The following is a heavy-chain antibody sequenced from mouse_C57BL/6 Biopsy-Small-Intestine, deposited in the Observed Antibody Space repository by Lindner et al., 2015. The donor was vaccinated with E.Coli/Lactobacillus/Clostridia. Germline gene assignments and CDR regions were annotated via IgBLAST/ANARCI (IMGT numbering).Heavy chain of an antibody. CDR2: IDPASGNT. D-gene: IGHD2-4*01. CDR1: GFNIKDDY. J-gene: IGHJ3*01. V-gene: IGHV14-3*01. CDR3: ARSTTMITAWFAY. Sequence: VQLQESGAELVRPGASVKLSCTASGFNIKDDYMHWVKQRPEQGLEWIGRIDPASGNTKYAPKFQDKATITADTSSNTAYLQLSSLISEDTAVYYCARSTTMITAWFAYWGQGTLVTVSA.